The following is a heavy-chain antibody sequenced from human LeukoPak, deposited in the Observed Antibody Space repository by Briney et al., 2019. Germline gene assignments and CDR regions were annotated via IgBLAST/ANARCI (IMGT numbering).Heavy chain of an antibody. CDR2: ISYDGSNK. J-gene: IGHJ4*02. Sequence: AGGSLRLSCAASGFTFSSYGMQWVRQAPGKGLEWVAVISYDGSNKYYADSVKGRFTISRDNSKNTLYLQMNSLRAEDTAVYYCAGPDYGDYPSAFDYWGQGTLVTVSS. V-gene: IGHV3-30*03. CDR3: AGPDYGDYPSAFDY. D-gene: IGHD4-17*01. CDR1: GFTFSSYG.